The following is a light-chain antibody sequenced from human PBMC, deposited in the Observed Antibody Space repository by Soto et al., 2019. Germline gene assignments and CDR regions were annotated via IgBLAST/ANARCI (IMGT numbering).Light chain of an antibody. CDR1: QSVSSY. V-gene: IGKV3-11*01. CDR3: QQRSNWPPIFT. J-gene: IGKJ3*01. CDR2: DAS. Sequence: EIVLTQSPATLSWSPGERATLSCRASQSVSSYLAWYQQKPVQAPRLLIYDASNRATGIPARFSGSGSGTDFTLTISSLEPEDFAVYYCQQRSNWPPIFTFGPGTKVDIK.